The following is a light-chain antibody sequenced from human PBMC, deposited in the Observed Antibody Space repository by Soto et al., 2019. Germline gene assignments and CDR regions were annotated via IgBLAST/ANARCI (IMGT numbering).Light chain of an antibody. CDR2: KAS. J-gene: IGKJ1*01. Sequence: DIQMTQSPSTLSASVGDRVTITCRASQSISSWLAWYQQKPGKAPKLLIYKASSLESGVPSRFSGSGSGTEFTLTISSLQPDDFAAYYCQQYNSSPWTFGLRTKVEIK. V-gene: IGKV1-5*03. CDR3: QQYNSSPWT. CDR1: QSISSW.